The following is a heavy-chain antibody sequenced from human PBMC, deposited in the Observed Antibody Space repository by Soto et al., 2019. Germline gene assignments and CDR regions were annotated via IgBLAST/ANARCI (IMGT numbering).Heavy chain of an antibody. CDR2: ISSSSSYT. D-gene: IGHD1-26*01. CDR3: ARDLGGATYYYYGMDV. V-gene: IGHV3-11*06. Sequence: SLRLSCAASGFTFSDYYMSWIRQAPGKGLEWVSYISSSSSYTNYADSVKGRFTISRDNAKNSLYLQMNSLRAEDTAVYYCARDLGGATYYYYGMDVWGQGTTVTVSS. J-gene: IGHJ6*02. CDR1: GFTFSDYY.